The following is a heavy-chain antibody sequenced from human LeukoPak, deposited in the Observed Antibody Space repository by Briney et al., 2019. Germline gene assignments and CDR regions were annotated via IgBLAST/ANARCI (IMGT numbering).Heavy chain of an antibody. Sequence: GGSLRLSCAASGFTFNDYGMSWVRQAPGKGLEWVSGINWNGGRTGYADSMKGRFIISRDNAKNSLYLQVNSLRAEDTAVYYCARDYYASGSLDSWGQGTLVTVSS. D-gene: IGHD3-10*01. V-gene: IGHV3-20*04. CDR3: ARDYYASGSLDS. J-gene: IGHJ4*02. CDR1: GFTFNDYG. CDR2: INWNGGRT.